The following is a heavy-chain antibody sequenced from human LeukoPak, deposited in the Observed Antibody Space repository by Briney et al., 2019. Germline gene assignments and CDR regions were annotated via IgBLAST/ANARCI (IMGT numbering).Heavy chain of an antibody. D-gene: IGHD3-10*01. CDR2: IYYSGST. CDR1: GGSISSYY. J-gene: IGHJ4*02. CDR3: ARDRDYYGSGRILDY. V-gene: IGHV4-59*01. Sequence: SETLSLTCTVSGGSISSYYWSWIRQPPGKGLEWIGYIYYSGSTNYNPSLKSRVTISVDTSKNQFSLKPSSVTAADTAVYYCARDRDYYGSGRILDYWGQGTLVTVSS.